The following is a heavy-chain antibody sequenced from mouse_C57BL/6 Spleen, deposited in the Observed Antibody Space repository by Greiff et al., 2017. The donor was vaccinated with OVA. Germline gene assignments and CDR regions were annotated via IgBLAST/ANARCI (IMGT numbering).Heavy chain of an antibody. D-gene: IGHD1-1*01. CDR3: ARSTLTTVVARDFDY. V-gene: IGHV1-69*01. CDR1: GYTFTSYW. CDR2: IDPSDSYT. Sequence: QVQLQQPGAELVMPGASVKLSCKASGYTFTSYWMHWVKQRPGKGLEWIGEIDPSDSYTNYNQKFKGKSTLTVDKSSSTSYMQLTSLTSEDSAVYYCARSTLTTVVARDFDYWGQGTTLTVPS. J-gene: IGHJ2*01.